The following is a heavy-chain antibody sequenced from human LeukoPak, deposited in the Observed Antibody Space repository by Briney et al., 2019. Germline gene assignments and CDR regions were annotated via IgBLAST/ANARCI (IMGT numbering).Heavy chain of an antibody. CDR3: ARVEVPDCSSTSCYSGWFDP. CDR1: GGSISSGSYY. V-gene: IGHV4-61*02. CDR2: IYTSGST. Sequence: PSQTLSLTCTVSGGSISSGSYYWSWIRQPAGKGLEWIGRIYTSGSTNYNPSLKSRVTISVDTSKNQFSLKLSSMTAADTAVYYCARVEVPDCSSTSCYSGWFDPWGQGTLVTVSS. J-gene: IGHJ5*02. D-gene: IGHD2-2*01.